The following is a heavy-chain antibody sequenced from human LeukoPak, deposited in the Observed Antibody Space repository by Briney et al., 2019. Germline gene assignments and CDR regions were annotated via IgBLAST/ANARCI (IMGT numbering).Heavy chain of an antibody. J-gene: IGHJ6*02. CDR2: INTSGGST. CDR3: SREDVVLVDAVRYYYYGMDV. Sequence: ASVKVSCKASGYNFISYYMHWVRQAPGQGLEWMGIINTSGGSTSNAQKLQDRVTMTRDTYTCTVYMELNSKNSENTDRAVCSREDVVLVDAVRYYYYGMDVWGQGTTVTVSS. V-gene: IGHV1-46*01. D-gene: IGHD2-8*01. CDR1: GYNFISYY.